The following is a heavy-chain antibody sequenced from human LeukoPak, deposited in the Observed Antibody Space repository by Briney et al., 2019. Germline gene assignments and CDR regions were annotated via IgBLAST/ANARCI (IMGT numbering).Heavy chain of an antibody. CDR2: IYSSGST. D-gene: IGHD4-17*01. CDR3: ARDPNGFGDYGAFDI. CDR1: GGSISSYY. V-gene: IGHV4-4*07. Sequence: SETLSLTCTVSGGSISSYYWSWIRQPAGKGLEWIGRIYSSGSTNYDPSLRSRVTMSVDTSKNQFSLKLSSVTAADTAVYYCARDPNGFGDYGAFDIWGQGTLVTVSS. J-gene: IGHJ3*02.